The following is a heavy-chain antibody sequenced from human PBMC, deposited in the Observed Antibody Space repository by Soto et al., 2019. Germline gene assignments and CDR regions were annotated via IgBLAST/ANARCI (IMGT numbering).Heavy chain of an antibody. D-gene: IGHD2-2*01. CDR3: ARDMPVATFLFDX. V-gene: IGHV3-23*01. CDR1: GFNFYAYA. J-gene: IGHJ4*02. Sequence: PGGSLRLSCAASGFNFYAYAMTWVRQAPGKGLEWVYAVTDTGGSTYYADSVKGRFTISRDNSKNTLYLQMNSLRAEDTAVYYCARDMPVATFLFDXWGQGTLVTVSX. CDR2: VTDTGGST.